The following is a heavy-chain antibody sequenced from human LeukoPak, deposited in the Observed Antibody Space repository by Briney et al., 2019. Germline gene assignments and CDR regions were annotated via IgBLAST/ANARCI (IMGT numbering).Heavy chain of an antibody. J-gene: IGHJ5*02. CDR1: GYSISSGYY. CDR3: ARAYSSSWYFNWFDP. Sequence: PSETLSLTCTVSGYSISSGYYWGWIRQPPGKGLEWIGNIYPSGTTYYNPSLKTRVTISVDTSKNQFSLKPSSVTAADTAVYFCARAYSSSWYFNWFDPWGQGTLVTVSS. V-gene: IGHV4-38-2*02. CDR2: IYPSGTT. D-gene: IGHD6-13*01.